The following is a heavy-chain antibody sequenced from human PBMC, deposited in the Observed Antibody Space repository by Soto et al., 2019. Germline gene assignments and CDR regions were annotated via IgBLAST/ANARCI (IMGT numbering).Heavy chain of an antibody. CDR3: AKDHKPYYYGSGSYGFDP. D-gene: IGHD3-10*01. V-gene: IGHV3-23*01. CDR1: GFTFSSYA. J-gene: IGHJ5*02. CDR2: ISGSGGST. Sequence: GSLRLSCAASGFTFSSYAMSWVRQAPGKGLEWVSAISGSGGSTYYADSVKGRFTISRDNSKNTLYLQMNSLRAEDTAVYYCAKDHKPYYYGSGSYGFDPWGQGTLVTVSS.